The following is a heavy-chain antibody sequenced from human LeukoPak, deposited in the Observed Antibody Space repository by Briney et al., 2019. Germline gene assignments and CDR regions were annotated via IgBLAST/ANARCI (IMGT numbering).Heavy chain of an antibody. D-gene: IGHD1-1*01. CDR2: IYPGDSDT. Sequence: GESLKISCKGSGFIFSSYWIGWVRQMPGKGLEWMGIIYPGDSDTRYSPSFQGQITISADKSIRTAYLQWSSLKASDTAMYYCARGYNWNDHIDYWGQGTLVTVSS. CDR3: ARGYNWNDHIDY. CDR1: GFIFSSYW. J-gene: IGHJ4*02. V-gene: IGHV5-51*01.